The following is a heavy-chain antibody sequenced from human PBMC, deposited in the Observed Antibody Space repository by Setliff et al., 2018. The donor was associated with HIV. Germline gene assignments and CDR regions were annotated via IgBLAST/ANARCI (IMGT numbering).Heavy chain of an antibody. Sequence: PSETRSLTCTVSGGSISSAGYYWSWIRQHPGKGLERIGYIYNTGSAYFNPSLKSRLTISVDTSRNQFSLKLSSVTAADTAVYYCARGYTRGYFSHFDYWGQGTLVTVSS. CDR1: GGSISSAGYY. CDR2: IYNTGSA. D-gene: IGHD3-22*01. J-gene: IGHJ4*02. V-gene: IGHV4-31*03. CDR3: ARGYTRGYFSHFDY.